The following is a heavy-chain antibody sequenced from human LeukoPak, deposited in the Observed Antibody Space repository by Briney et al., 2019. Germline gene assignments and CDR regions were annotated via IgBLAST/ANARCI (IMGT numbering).Heavy chain of an antibody. Sequence: PSETLSLTCTVSGGSISSYYWSWIRQPPGKGLEWIGYIYYGGSTNYNPSLKSRVTISVDTSKNQFSLKLSSVTAADTAVYYCARVGIGYCSGGSCYWGYYGMDVWGQGTTVTVSS. D-gene: IGHD2-15*01. CDR2: IYYGGST. CDR3: ARVGIGYCSGGSCYWGYYGMDV. CDR1: GGSISSYY. V-gene: IGHV4-59*01. J-gene: IGHJ6*02.